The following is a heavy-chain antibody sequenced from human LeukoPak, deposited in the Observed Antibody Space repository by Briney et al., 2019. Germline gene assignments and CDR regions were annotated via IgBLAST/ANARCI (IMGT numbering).Heavy chain of an antibody. V-gene: IGHV4-30-2*06. CDR2: TLHSGSP. D-gene: IGHD5-18*01. CDR1: GAAISSGAFS. CDR3: ARHGGYSYVDAFDI. J-gene: IGHJ3*02. Sequence: SETLSLTCTVSGAAISSGAFSWNWVRQLPGKGLEWIGYTLHSGSPEYNPSLKSRVTISVDTSKNQFSLKLSSVTAAVTAVYYCARHGGYSYVDAFDIWGQGTMVTVSS.